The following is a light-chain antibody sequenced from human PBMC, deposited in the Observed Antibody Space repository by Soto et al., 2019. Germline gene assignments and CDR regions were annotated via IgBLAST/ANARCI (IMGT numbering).Light chain of an antibody. J-gene: IGKJ4*01. CDR3: QHYNSYPLT. CDR1: QSIGSW. V-gene: IGKV1-5*03. CDR2: QAS. Sequence: DIVMTQSPSTLSASVGDRVTITCRASQSIGSWLAWYQQKPGKAPKLLIYQASTLETGVPSRFSGSGSGTEFTLTIAGLQPDDFATYYCQHYNSYPLTFGGGTKVDIK.